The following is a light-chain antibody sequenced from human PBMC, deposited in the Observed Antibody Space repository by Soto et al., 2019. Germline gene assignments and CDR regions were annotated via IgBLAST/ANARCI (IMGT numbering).Light chain of an antibody. CDR1: QAIRSTS. CDR3: QHYSDSTWT. V-gene: IGKV3-20*01. Sequence: EIVLTQSPGTLSLSPGEGATLSCRASQAIRSTSLVGYQKKPGQAPRLLMYGASTRASGFPDRFSGRGFETDFTLTISEVEPEDFAVYYCQHYSDSTWTFGQGTRVEI. J-gene: IGKJ1*01. CDR2: GAS.